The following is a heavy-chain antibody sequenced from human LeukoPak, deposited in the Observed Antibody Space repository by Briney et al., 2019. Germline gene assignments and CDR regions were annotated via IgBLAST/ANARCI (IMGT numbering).Heavy chain of an antibody. J-gene: IGHJ3*01. D-gene: IGHD3-22*01. Sequence: GGSLRLSCAASGFSLKTYNMNWVRQAPGKGLEWVSSMTSSRYIYYADSVKGRFTISRDDANNLVFLQMHSLRAADTAIYYCTRDQFFDYDNDDAFDVWGQGTKVIVSS. CDR3: TRDQFFDYDNDDAFDV. CDR2: MTSSRYI. CDR1: GFSLKTYN. V-gene: IGHV3-21*04.